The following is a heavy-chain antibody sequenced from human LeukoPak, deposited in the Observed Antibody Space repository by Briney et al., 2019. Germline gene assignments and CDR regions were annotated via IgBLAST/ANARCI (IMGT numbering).Heavy chain of an antibody. V-gene: IGHV3-23*01. CDR3: ARGYGDSIHFDY. D-gene: IGHD4-17*01. CDR1: GFTFSSYA. Sequence: GGSLRLSCAASGFTFSSYAMSWVRQAPGKGLEWVSTISGSGDSTFYADSVKGRFTISRDNAKNSLYLQMNSLRAEEAAVYYCARGYGDSIHFDYWGQGTLVTVSS. J-gene: IGHJ4*02. CDR2: ISGSGDST.